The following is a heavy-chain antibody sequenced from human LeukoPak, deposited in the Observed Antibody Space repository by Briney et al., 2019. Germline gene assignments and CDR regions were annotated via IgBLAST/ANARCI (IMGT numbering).Heavy chain of an antibody. V-gene: IGHV3-7*01. D-gene: IGHD2-15*01. J-gene: IGHJ4*02. Sequence: QTGGSLRLSCAASGFTFSSYWMSWVRQAPGKGLEWVANIKEDGSKKYYVDSVKGRFTISRDNAKNSLYLQMNSLRAEDTAVYYCVRSLWDEVVVVATNPTYAYWGQGTLVTVSS. CDR2: IKEDGSKK. CDR1: GFTFSSYW. CDR3: VRSLWDEVVVVATNPTYAY.